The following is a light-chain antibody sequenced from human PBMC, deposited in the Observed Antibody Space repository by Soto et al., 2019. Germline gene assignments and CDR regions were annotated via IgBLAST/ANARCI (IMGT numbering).Light chain of an antibody. Sequence: QSVLTQPASVSGSPGQSITISCTGTSSDVGTYNLVSWYQQHPGKAPKLMIYEVSKRPSGVSNRFSGSKSGNTASLTISGLQAEDEADYYCCSYGVSSPWVLGGWTKLTVL. CDR1: SSDVGTYNL. V-gene: IGLV2-23*02. J-gene: IGLJ3*02. CDR3: CSYGVSSPWV. CDR2: EVS.